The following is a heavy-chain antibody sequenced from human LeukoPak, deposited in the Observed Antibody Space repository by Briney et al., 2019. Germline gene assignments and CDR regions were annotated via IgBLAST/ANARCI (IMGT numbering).Heavy chain of an antibody. V-gene: IGHV1-46*01. Sequence: ASVKVSCKASGYTFTSYYMHWVRQAPGQGLEWMGIINPSGGSTSYAQKFQGRVTMTRDTSTSTVYMELSSLRSEDTAVYYSARGDTPITMIVVVITTGFDYWGQGTLVTVSS. D-gene: IGHD3-22*01. CDR3: ARGDTPITMIVVVITTGFDY. J-gene: IGHJ4*02. CDR2: INPSGGST. CDR1: GYTFTSYY.